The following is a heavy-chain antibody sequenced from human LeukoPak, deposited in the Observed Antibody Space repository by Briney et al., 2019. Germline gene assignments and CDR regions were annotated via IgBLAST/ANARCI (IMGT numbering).Heavy chain of an antibody. Sequence: KPSETLSLTCTVSGGSISSSTYYWGWVRQPPGKGLEWIGYIYFSGSTYYNPSLKSRVTLSVDTSKNQFSLKLSSVTAADTAVYYCARAKGKPARRLEDNWFDPWGQGTLVTVSS. V-gene: IGHV4-61*05. D-gene: IGHD6-6*01. CDR1: GGSISSSTYY. CDR3: ARAKGKPARRLEDNWFDP. CDR2: IYFSGST. J-gene: IGHJ5*02.